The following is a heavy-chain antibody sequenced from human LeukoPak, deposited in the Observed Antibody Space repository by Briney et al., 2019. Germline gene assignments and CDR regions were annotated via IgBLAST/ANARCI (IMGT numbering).Heavy chain of an antibody. CDR3: AKTYYDFWSGYYRFAAFDI. CDR1: GFTFGDYT. CDR2: IRYDGSNK. V-gene: IGHV3-30*02. J-gene: IGHJ3*02. D-gene: IGHD3-3*01. Sequence: GGSLRLSCTASGFTFGDYTITWIRQAPGKGLEWVAFIRYDGSNKYYADSVKGRFTISRDNSKNTLYLQMNSLRAEDTAVYYCAKTYYDFWSGYYRFAAFDIWGQGTMVTVSS.